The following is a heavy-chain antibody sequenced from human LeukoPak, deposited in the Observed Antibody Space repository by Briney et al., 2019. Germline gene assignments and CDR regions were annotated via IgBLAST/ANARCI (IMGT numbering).Heavy chain of an antibody. CDR2: ISGSGGST. V-gene: IGHV3-23*01. J-gene: IGHJ6*03. D-gene: IGHD3-16*01. CDR1: GFTFSSYA. CDR3: ARAMGEWNSYYYYYMDV. Sequence: GGSLRLSCAASGFTFSSYAMSWVRQAPGKGLEWVSAISGSGGSTYYADSVKGRFTISRDNSKNTLYLQMNSLRAEDTAVYYCARAMGEWNSYYYYYMDVWGKGTTVTVSS.